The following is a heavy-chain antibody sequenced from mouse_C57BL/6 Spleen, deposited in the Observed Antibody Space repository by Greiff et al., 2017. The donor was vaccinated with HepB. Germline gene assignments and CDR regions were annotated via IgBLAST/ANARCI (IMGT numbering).Heavy chain of an antibody. Sequence: EVKLQESGAELVRPGASVKLSCTASGFNIKDDYMHWVKQRPEQGLEWIGWIDPENGDTEYASKFQGKATITADTSSNTAYLQLSSLTSEDTAVYYCTSYYYGSSPFDYWGQGTTLTVSS. CDR3: TSYYYGSSPFDY. D-gene: IGHD1-1*01. V-gene: IGHV14-4*01. CDR1: GFNIKDDY. J-gene: IGHJ2*01. CDR2: IDPENGDT.